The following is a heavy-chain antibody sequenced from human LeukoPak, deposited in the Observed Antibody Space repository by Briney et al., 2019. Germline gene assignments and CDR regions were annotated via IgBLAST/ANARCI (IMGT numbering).Heavy chain of an antibody. CDR3: ARPGTTYFDY. V-gene: IGHV5-51*01. D-gene: IGHD1/OR15-1a*01. Sequence: GESLKISCKASGYSFTNYWIGWVRQMPGKGLEWLGMIYPGDSDVRYNPSFQGQVTISADKSISTAYLQWSSLKASDTAMYYCARPGTTYFDYWGQGTLVTVSS. CDR1: GYSFTNYW. J-gene: IGHJ4*02. CDR2: IYPGDSDV.